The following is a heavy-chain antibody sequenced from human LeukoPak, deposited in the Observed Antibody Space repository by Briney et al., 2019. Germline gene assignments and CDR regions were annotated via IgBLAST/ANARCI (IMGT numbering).Heavy chain of an antibody. Sequence: GGSLRLSCAASGFTFNDYSMHWVRQAPGKGLEWVSLVSWDGDSTHYADSVKGRFTISRDNSKNSLYLQMNSLRTEDTAFYYCAKDLGRLQFYFDYWGQGTLVTVSS. J-gene: IGHJ4*02. D-gene: IGHD5-24*01. CDR3: AKDLGRLQFYFDY. CDR2: VSWDGDST. V-gene: IGHV3-43*01. CDR1: GFTFNDYS.